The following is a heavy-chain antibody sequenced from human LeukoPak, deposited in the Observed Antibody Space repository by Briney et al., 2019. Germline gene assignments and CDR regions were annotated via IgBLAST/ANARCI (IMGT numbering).Heavy chain of an antibody. D-gene: IGHD6-13*01. J-gene: IGHJ4*02. Sequence: ASVKVACKASSYTFTNYGISWVRQAPGQGLEWMGWISAYNGNTNYAQKLQDRVTMTTDTSASTAYMELRSLRSDDTAVYYCARASGSSWYFENDYWGQGTLVTVSS. V-gene: IGHV1-18*01. CDR1: SYTFTNYG. CDR2: ISAYNGNT. CDR3: ARASGSSWYFENDY.